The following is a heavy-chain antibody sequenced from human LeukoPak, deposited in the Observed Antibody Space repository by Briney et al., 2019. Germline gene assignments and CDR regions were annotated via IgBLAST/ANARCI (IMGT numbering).Heavy chain of an antibody. CDR3: ARMARSGYYSLYYFDY. D-gene: IGHD3-22*01. CDR2: FDPEDGET. CDR1: GYTLTELS. Sequence: EASVKVSCKVSGYTLTELSMHWVRQAPGKGLEWMGGFDPEDGETIYAQKFQGRVTMTTDTSTSTAYMELRSLRSDDTAVYYCARMARSGYYSLYYFDYWGQGTLVTVSS. V-gene: IGHV1-24*01. J-gene: IGHJ4*02.